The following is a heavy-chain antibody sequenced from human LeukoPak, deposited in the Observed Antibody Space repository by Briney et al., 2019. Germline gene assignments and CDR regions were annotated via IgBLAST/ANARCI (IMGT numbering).Heavy chain of an antibody. V-gene: IGHV1-8*01. CDR2: MNPNSGNT. J-gene: IGHJ6*04. D-gene: IGHD3-3*01. CDR1: GYTFTSYD. Sequence: ASVKVSCKASGYTFTSYDINWVRQATGQGLEWMGWMNPNSGNTGYAQKFQGRVTMTRNTSISTAYMELSSLRSEDTAVYYCARARSTYYDFWCGYYNNYYGMDVWGEGATVTVCS. CDR3: ARARSTYYDFWCGYYNNYYGMDV.